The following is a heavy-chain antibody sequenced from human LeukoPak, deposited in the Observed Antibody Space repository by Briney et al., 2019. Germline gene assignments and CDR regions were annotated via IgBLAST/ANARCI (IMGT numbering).Heavy chain of an antibody. CDR1: GGTFSSYA. CDR3: VRDSSYYDFWSDYFQAWFDP. D-gene: IGHD3-3*01. V-gene: IGHV1-69*13. J-gene: IGHJ5*02. CDR2: IIPIFGTA. Sequence: SVKVSCKASGGTFSSYAISWVRQAPGQGLEWMGGIIPIFGTANYAQKFQGRVTITADESTSTAYMELSSLRSDDTAVYYCVRDSSYYDFWSDYFQAWFDPWGQGTLVTVSS.